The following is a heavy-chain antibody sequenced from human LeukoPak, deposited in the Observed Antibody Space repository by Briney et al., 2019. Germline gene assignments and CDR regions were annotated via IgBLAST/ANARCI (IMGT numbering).Heavy chain of an antibody. D-gene: IGHD1/OR15-1a*01. CDR3: ARDRHWTNDWVFDY. Sequence: SETLSLTCTVSGGSIGTYYWSWIRQPPEKGLEWIGYIYYNGHTDYNPSLRSRVTISVHTSKNQFSLKLSSVTAADTAVYYCARDRHWTNDWVFDYWGQGTLVTVSS. V-gene: IGHV4-59*01. CDR2: IYYNGHT. CDR1: GGSIGTYY. J-gene: IGHJ4*02.